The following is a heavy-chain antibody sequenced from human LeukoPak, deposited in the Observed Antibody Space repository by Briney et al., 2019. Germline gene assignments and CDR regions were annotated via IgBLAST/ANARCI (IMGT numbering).Heavy chain of an antibody. CDR2: IYTSGST. D-gene: IGHD2-2*01. CDR3: AREGRYCSSTSCRDWFDP. Sequence: SETLSLTCTVSGGSISSGSYYWSWIRQPAGKGLEWIGRIYTSGSTNYNPSLKSRVTISVDTSKNQFSLKLSSVTAADTAVYYCAREGRYCSSTSCRDWFDPWGQGTLVTVSS. V-gene: IGHV4-61*02. J-gene: IGHJ5*02. CDR1: GGSISSGSYY.